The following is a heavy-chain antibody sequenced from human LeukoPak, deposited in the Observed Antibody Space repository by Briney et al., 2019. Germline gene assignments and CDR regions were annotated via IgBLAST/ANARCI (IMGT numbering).Heavy chain of an antibody. CDR3: ARHRPGGAGDY. Sequence: GESLKISCQGSGYSFTRYWINWVRQMPGKGLEWMGRIDPSDSYTNHSPSFQGHVTISADKSLSTAYLQWSSLKASDTAMYYCARHRPGGAGDYWGQGTLVTVSS. D-gene: IGHD6-6*01. CDR1: GYSFTRYW. CDR2: IDPSDSYT. J-gene: IGHJ4*02. V-gene: IGHV5-10-1*01.